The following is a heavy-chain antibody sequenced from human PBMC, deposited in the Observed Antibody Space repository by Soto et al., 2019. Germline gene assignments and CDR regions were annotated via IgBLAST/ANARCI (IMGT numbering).Heavy chain of an antibody. D-gene: IGHD3-9*01. V-gene: IGHV3-23*01. J-gene: IGHJ4*02. CDR2: ITGSGGST. Sequence: GGSLRLSCAASGFTFSSYAMSWVRQAPGKGLDWVSGITGSGGSTSYADSVKGRFTISRDNSKNTLYVQMNSLRAEDTAVYYCAKVRYYDILTGYSDFWGQGTLVTVSS. CDR3: AKVRYYDILTGYSDF. CDR1: GFTFSSYA.